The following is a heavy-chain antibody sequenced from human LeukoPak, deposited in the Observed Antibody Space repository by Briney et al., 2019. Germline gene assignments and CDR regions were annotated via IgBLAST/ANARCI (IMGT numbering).Heavy chain of an antibody. CDR3: GNWFDP. Sequence: PGGSLRLSCAASGFIFSNYAMDWVRQAPGKGLEWVSVISASGDTTYYADSVKGRFTISRDNSKNTLYLQMNSLRAEDTAVYYCGNWFDPWGQGTLVTVSS. CDR2: ISASGDTT. J-gene: IGHJ5*02. CDR1: GFIFSNYA. V-gene: IGHV3-23*01.